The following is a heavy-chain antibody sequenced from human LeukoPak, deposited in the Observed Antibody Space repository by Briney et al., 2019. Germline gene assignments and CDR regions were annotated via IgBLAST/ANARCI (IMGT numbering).Heavy chain of an antibody. Sequence: PGGSLRLSCVASGFTFSTYWMHWVRQAPGKGLEWASRLDRDGTTTSYADSVYGRFTISRDNAKSTLYLQMRSLRAEDTAVYYCVRDTENIGYDAFEFWGHGTLVTVSS. CDR2: LDRDGTTT. V-gene: IGHV3-74*01. CDR3: VRDTENIGYDAFEF. J-gene: IGHJ5*01. CDR1: GFTFSTYW. D-gene: IGHD2/OR15-2a*01.